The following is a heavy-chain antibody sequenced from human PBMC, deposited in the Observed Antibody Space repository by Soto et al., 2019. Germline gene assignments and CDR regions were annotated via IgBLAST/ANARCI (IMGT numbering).Heavy chain of an antibody. CDR3: TWGSEEHFGELSLGNY. D-gene: IGHD3-16*02. J-gene: IGHJ4*02. CDR1: GYSFTDYY. CDR2: INPSGGST. Sequence: QVQLVQSGAEAKKPGASVRISCKASGYSFTDYYMHWVRQAPGQGLEWMRIINPSGGSTNYAQKFQGSVTMTKDTSTTTAYRELSRLRSDDTAVYYCTWGSEEHFGELSLGNYWGQGTLVTVSS. V-gene: IGHV1-46*03.